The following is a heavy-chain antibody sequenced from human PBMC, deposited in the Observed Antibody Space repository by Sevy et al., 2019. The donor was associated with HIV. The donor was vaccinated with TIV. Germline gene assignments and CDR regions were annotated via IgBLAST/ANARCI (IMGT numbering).Heavy chain of an antibody. V-gene: IGHV3-30-3*01. CDR3: ARPRANYVDHYFFYAMDV. CDR1: GFAFTNYYA. CDR2: ISYDGSDK. D-gene: IGHD4-17*01. J-gene: IGHJ6*02. Sequence: GGSLRLSCTASGFAFTNYYAMHWVRQAPGKVLEWVALISYDGSDKFYADSVKGRFTITRDNFKNTLYLQLNGLTTEDTAVYYCARPRANYVDHYFFYAMDVWGQGTTVTVSS.